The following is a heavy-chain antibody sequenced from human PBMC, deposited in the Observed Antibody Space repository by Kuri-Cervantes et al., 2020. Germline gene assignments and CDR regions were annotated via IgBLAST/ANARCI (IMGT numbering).Heavy chain of an antibody. V-gene: IGHV3-11*01. CDR1: GFTFSDHY. CDR2: ISSSGSTI. CDR3: ARATGAGSYAQADY. D-gene: IGHD3-10*01. Sequence: GGSLRPSCAASGFTFSDHYMSWIRQAPGKGLEWISYISSSGSTIFYADSVTGRFTISRDNAKNSLYLQMNSLRAEDTAVYYCARATGAGSYAQADYWGQGTLVTVSS. J-gene: IGHJ4*02.